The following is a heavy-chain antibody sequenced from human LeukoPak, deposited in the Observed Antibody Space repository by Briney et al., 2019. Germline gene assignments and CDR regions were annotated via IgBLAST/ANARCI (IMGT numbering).Heavy chain of an antibody. CDR2: ISAYNGNT. J-gene: IGHJ4*02. D-gene: IGHD3-10*01. Sequence: ASVKVSCKASGYTFTSYGISWVRQAPGQGLEWMGWISAYNGNTNYAQKLQGRVTMTTDTSTSTAYMELRSLSSDDTAVYYCARGGGVNYYGSGLFDYWGQGTLVTVSS. CDR3: ARGGGVNYYGSGLFDY. V-gene: IGHV1-18*01. CDR1: GYTFTSYG.